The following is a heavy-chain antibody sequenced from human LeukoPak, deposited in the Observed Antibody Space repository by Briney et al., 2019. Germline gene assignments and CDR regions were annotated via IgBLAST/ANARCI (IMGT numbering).Heavy chain of an antibody. J-gene: IGHJ4*02. V-gene: IGHV3-30*14. Sequence: GGSLRLSCAASGFTFSSYAMHWVRQAPGKGLEWVAVISYDGSNKYYADSVKGRFTISRDNSKNTLYLQMNSLRAEDTAVYYCARKYGSGSSEWGQGTLVTVSS. CDR1: GFTFSSYA. CDR2: ISYDGSNK. CDR3: ARKYGSGSSE. D-gene: IGHD3-10*01.